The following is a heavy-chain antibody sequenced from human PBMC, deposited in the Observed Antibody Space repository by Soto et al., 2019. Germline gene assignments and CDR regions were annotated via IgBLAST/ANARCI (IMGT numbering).Heavy chain of an antibody. Sequence: ASVKVSCKASGYTFTGYYIHWVRQALGQGLEWVGGINPNSGASNYAQKFQGRVTMTRDTSISTAYMELSSLRSDDTAVYHCARYCSSTSCQFDPWGQGTLVTVSS. J-gene: IGHJ5*02. CDR3: ARYCSSTSCQFDP. CDR1: GYTFTGYY. V-gene: IGHV1-2*02. CDR2: INPNSGAS. D-gene: IGHD2-2*01.